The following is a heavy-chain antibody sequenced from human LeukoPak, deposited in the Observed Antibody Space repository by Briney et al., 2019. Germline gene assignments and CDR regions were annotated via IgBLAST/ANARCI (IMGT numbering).Heavy chain of an antibody. D-gene: IGHD5-24*01. V-gene: IGHV4-31*03. CDR2: IYYSGSA. CDR3: ARVDKGWLQFGAFDI. J-gene: IGHJ3*02. CDR1: GGSISSGGYY. Sequence: SQTLSLTCTVSGGSISSGGYYWSWIRQHPGKGLEWIGYIYYSGSAYYNPSLKSRVTISVDTSENQFSPKLSSVTAADTAVYYCARVDKGWLQFGAFDIWGQGTMVTVSS.